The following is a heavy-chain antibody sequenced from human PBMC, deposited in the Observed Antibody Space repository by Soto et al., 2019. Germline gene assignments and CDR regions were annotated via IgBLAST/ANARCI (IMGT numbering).Heavy chain of an antibody. V-gene: IGHV4-34*01. CDR2: INHTGST. CDR3: ARGLSGSGYSYDFDY. J-gene: IGHJ4*02. Sequence: QVQLQQWGAGLLKPSETLSLTCAVYGGSFSGYYWSWIRQPPGKGLEWIGEINHTGSTNYNPSLKTRVTITVDTSENQCSLKLRSVTAADTAVYYGARGLSGSGYSYDFDYWCQGTLVTVSS. CDR1: GGSFSGYY. D-gene: IGHD3-22*01.